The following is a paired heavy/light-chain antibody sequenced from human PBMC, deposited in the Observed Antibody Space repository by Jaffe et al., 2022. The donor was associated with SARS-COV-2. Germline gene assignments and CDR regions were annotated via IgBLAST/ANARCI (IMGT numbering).Heavy chain of an antibody. D-gene: IGHD7-27*01. CDR3: TSDNWGV. Sequence: VQLQQSGPGLVKPSQTLSLACAISGDSVSSNSASWNWIRQSPSRGLEWLGRTYYRSQWHNEYALSVRSRIIINPDTSKNQFFLQLNSVIPEDTAVYYCTSDNWGVWGQGTTVTVSS. CDR2: TYYRSQWHN. V-gene: IGHV6-1*01. J-gene: IGHJ6*01. CDR1: GDSVSSNSAS.
Light chain of an antibody. CDR1: TGAVTSGYY. CDR2: GTI. J-gene: IGLJ3*02. Sequence: QTVVTQEPSLTVSPGGTVTLTCASSTGAVTSGYYSNWIQQKPGQAPRSLIYGTINKHSWTPARFSGSLLGGKAALTLSGVQPEDEADYYCLIYYGGAWVFGGGTKLTVL. CDR3: LIYYGGAWV. V-gene: IGLV7-43*01.